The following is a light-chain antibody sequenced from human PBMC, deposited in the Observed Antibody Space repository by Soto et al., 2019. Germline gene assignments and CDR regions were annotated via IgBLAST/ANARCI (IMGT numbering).Light chain of an antibody. CDR3: QQYNSMLS. V-gene: IGKV1-33*01. J-gene: IGKJ4*01. CDR2: DAS. Sequence: DIQMTQSPSSLSASVGDRVTIACQSSHDVSRNLNWFQQKPREAPKLLIYDASNLERGVPSRFSGSGSGTDFTLTISSLQPEDVATYYCQQYNSMLSFGGGTEVEMK. CDR1: HDVSRN.